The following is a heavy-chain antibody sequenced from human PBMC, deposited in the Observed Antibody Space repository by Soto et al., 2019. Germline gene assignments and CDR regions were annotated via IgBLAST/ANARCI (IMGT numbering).Heavy chain of an antibody. J-gene: IGHJ1*01. V-gene: IGHV3-23*01. D-gene: IGHD6-6*01. CDR1: GFTFSSYA. CDR2: ISGSGGST. CDR3: AKLGKKYSSSSEYFQH. Sequence: GESLKISCAASGFTFSSYAMSWVRQAPGKGLEWVSAISGSGGSTYYADSVKGRFTISRDNSKNTLYLQMNSLRAEDTAVYYCAKLGKKYSSSSEYFQHWGQGTLVTVSS.